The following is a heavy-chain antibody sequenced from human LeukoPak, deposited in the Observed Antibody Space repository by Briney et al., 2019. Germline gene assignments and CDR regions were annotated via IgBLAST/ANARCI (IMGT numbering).Heavy chain of an antibody. CDR1: GYTFTSYY. D-gene: IGHD2-15*01. CDR2: INPSGAST. Sequence: ASVKVSCMPSGYTFTSYYIHWVRQAPGQRLEWMGIINPSGASTSYAQKCQGRVTMTRDTSTSTVYMELSNLSSDDTAVYYCARVGYCSGGSCYYLIYWGQGTLVTVSS. J-gene: IGHJ4*02. V-gene: IGHV1-46*01. CDR3: ARVGYCSGGSCYYLIY.